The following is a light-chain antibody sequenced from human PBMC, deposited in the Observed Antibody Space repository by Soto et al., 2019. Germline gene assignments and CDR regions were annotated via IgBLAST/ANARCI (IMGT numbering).Light chain of an antibody. Sequence: DIVMTQSPDSLAVSLGERATINCKSSQSVLYSSDNKNYLAWYQQKPGQPPKLLIYWASTRESGVPDRFSGSGSGTDFTLTISTLQAEDVAVYYCHQYYSFPYTFGQGTKLEIK. V-gene: IGKV4-1*01. CDR1: QSVLYSSDNKNY. CDR2: WAS. CDR3: HQYYSFPYT. J-gene: IGKJ2*01.